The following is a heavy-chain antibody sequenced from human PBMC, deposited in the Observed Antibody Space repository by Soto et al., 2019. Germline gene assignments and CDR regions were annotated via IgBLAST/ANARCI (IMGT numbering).Heavy chain of an antibody. CDR1: GFSFNIYA. CDR2: INAKGDNT. D-gene: IGHD1-26*01. J-gene: IGHJ1*01. V-gene: IGHV3-23*01. CDR3: AKDLFGGSYQNTRAEYLQH. Sequence: GGSLRLSCAASGFSFNIYAMSWVRQAPGKGLQWVSSINAKGDNTFYSDSARGRFTISRDNSKNTLYLEMNTLRPEDAALYYCAKDLFGGSYQNTRAEYLQHWGRGTLVTVS.